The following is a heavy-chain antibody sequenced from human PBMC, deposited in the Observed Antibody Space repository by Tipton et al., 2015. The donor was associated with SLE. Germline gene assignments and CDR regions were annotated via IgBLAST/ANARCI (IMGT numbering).Heavy chain of an antibody. CDR2: ITSGPTYM. D-gene: IGHD2-15*01. CDR1: GFTFSSYS. V-gene: IGHV3-21*01. J-gene: IGHJ3*02. Sequence: VQLVQSGGGLVKPGGSLRLSCAASGFTFSSYSMNWVRQAPGKGLEWVSSITSGPTYMYYADSLRGRFTVSRDNAKSSLFLQMSSLRAEDTAVYYCARVIAGAAKGAFDIWGQGTMVTVSS. CDR3: ARVIAGAAKGAFDI.